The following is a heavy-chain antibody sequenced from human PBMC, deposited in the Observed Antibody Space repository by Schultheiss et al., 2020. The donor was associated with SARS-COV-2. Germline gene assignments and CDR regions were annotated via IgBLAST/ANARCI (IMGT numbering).Heavy chain of an antibody. Sequence: SETLSLTCTVSGGSISSYYWSWIRQPPGKGLEWIGEINHSGSTNYNPSLKSRVTISVDTSKNQFSLKLSSVTAADTAVYYCAREVDTAISYYYYYGMDVWGQGTTVTVSS. J-gene: IGHJ6*02. CDR2: INHSGST. CDR3: AREVDTAISYYYYYGMDV. CDR1: GGSISSYY. D-gene: IGHD5-18*01. V-gene: IGHV4-34*01.